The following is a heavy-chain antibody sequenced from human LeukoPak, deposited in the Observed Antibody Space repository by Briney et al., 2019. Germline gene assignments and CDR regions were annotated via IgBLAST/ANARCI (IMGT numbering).Heavy chain of an antibody. CDR1: GFTFSSYA. CDR2: ISGSGGST. D-gene: IGHD6-19*01. Sequence: GAALRISCAASGFTFSSYAMSWVRQAPGKGVEWVSAISGSGGSTYYADSVKGRFTISRNNSKNTLYLQMNSLRAEDTAVYYCAKDQVAVAWRYYFDYWGQGTLVTVSS. CDR3: AKDQVAVAWRYYFDY. J-gene: IGHJ4*02. V-gene: IGHV3-23*01.